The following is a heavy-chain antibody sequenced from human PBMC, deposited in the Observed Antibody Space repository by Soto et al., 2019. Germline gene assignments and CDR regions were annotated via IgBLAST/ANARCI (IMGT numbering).Heavy chain of an antibody. D-gene: IGHD6-6*01. CDR3: ARGYSSSWYYYYGMDV. CDR1: GGSISSSNW. V-gene: IGHV4-4*02. Sequence: PSETLSLTCAVSGGSISSSNWWSWVRQPPGKGLEWIGEIYHSGSTNYNPSLKSRVTISVDKSKNQFSLKLSSVTAADTAVYYCARGYSSSWYYYYGMDVWGQGTTVTVS. CDR2: IYHSGST. J-gene: IGHJ6*02.